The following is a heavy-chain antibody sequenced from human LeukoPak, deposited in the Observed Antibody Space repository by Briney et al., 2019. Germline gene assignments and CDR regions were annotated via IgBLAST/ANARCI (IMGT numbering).Heavy chain of an antibody. Sequence: GGSLRLSCAASGFTFSDFYMTWIRQAPGKGLEWVSYITSSDNAVYYADSVKGRFTISRDNAKNSLYLQMNSLRAEDTAVYYCARGDFWSGYLDYWGQGTLVTVSS. D-gene: IGHD3-3*01. CDR3: ARGDFWSGYLDY. V-gene: IGHV3-11*04. J-gene: IGHJ4*02. CDR2: ITSSDNAV. CDR1: GFTFSDFY.